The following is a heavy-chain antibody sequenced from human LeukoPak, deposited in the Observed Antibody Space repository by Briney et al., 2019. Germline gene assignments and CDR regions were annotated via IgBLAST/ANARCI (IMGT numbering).Heavy chain of an antibody. CDR1: GFTFSSYW. D-gene: IGHD4-17*01. CDR2: IKEDGSEK. Sequence: QPGGSLRLSCAASGFTFSSYWMSWVRQAPGKGLEWVANIKEDGSEKYYVDSVKGRFTISRDNAKKSLYLQMNNLRAEDTAVYYCARDPYGDNWFDPWGLGTLVTVSS. J-gene: IGHJ5*02. CDR3: ARDPYGDNWFDP. V-gene: IGHV3-7*01.